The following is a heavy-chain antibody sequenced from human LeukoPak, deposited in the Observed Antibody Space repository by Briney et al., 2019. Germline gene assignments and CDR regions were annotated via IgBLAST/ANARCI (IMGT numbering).Heavy chain of an antibody. CDR1: GFSLSTSGVG. CDR2: IYWDDDK. D-gene: IGHD6-13*01. V-gene: IGHV2-5*02. CDR3: AHIEARGVGSSLAFQH. Sequence: SGPTLVKPTQTLTLTCTFSGFSLSTSGVGVGWIRQPPGKALEWLALIYWDDDKRYSPSLKSRLTITKDTSKNQVVLTMTSMDPVDTATYYCAHIEARGVGSSLAFQHWGQGTLVTVSS. J-gene: IGHJ1*01.